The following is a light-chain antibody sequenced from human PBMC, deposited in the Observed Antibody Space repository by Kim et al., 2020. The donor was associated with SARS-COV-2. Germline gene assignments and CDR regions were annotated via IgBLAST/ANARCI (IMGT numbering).Light chain of an antibody. CDR3: SSYTSSSTPYV. V-gene: IGLV2-14*03. CDR1: SSDVGGYNY. CDR2: DVS. J-gene: IGLJ1*01. Sequence: QSITISWTGTSSDVGGYNYVSWYQQHPGKAPKLMIYDVSNRPSGVSNRFSGSKSGNTASLTISGLQAEDEADYYCSSYTSSSTPYVFGTGTKVTVL.